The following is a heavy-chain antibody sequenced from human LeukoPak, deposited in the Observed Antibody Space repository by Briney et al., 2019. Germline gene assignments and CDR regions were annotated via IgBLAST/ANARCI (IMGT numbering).Heavy chain of an antibody. CDR3: ARSTGIAAAGAFDI. V-gene: IGHV1-69*13. D-gene: IGHD6-13*01. Sequence: GASVKVSCKASGGTFSSYAISWVRQAPGQGLEWMGGIIPILGTANYAQKFQGRVTITADESTSTAYMELSSLRSEDTAVYYCARSTGIAAAGAFDIWGQGTMVTVSS. CDR2: IIPILGTA. CDR1: GGTFSSYA. J-gene: IGHJ3*02.